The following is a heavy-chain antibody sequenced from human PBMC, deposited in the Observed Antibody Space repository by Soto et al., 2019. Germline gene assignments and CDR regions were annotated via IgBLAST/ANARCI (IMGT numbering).Heavy chain of an antibody. Sequence: GESLKISCTGFGYTFTTFWISWVRQMPGKGLEWMGRIDPGDTYATYSPAFQGHVTISADQATSTAYLQWSSLKASDTAMYFCARVSGTTTSCDSWFDPWGQGPLVTVSS. CDR2: IDPGDTYA. J-gene: IGHJ5*02. CDR1: GYTFTTFW. V-gene: IGHV5-10-1*01. D-gene: IGHD1-7*01. CDR3: ARVSGTTTSCDSWFDP.